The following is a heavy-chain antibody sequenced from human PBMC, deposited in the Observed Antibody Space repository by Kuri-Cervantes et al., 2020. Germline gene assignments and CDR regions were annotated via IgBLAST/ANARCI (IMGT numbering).Heavy chain of an antibody. CDR2: MYSSGDT. CDR3: ARGNKYCSVTSCHTSFDF. V-gene: IGHV3-66*02. D-gene: IGHD2-15*01. Sequence: GESLKISCAASGFTVSSNYMTWVRQAPGKGLEWVSIMYSSGDTFHADSVKGRFTVSRDNSINTLYLQLSSLRPEDTAVYYCARGNKYCSVTSCHTSFDFWGQGALVTVSS. CDR1: GFTVSSNY. J-gene: IGHJ4*02.